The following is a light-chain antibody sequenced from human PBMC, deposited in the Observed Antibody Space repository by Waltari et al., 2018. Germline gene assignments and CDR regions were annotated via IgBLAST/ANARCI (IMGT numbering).Light chain of an antibody. CDR3: CSFAGSHTYVV. J-gene: IGLJ2*01. Sequence: QSALTQPRSVSGSPGQSVTISCTGTSSDVGGYNYVSWYQQHPGKAPKLMIYDVSKRPSGGPDGFSGSKSGNTASLTISGLQTEDEADYYCCSFAGSHTYVVFGGGTKLTVL. CDR1: SSDVGGYNY. CDR2: DVS. V-gene: IGLV2-11*01.